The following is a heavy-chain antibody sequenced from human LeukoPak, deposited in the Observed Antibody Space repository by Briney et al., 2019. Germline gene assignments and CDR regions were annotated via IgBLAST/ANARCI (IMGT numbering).Heavy chain of an antibody. CDR3: VXGNXFDY. V-gene: IGHV3-74*01. Sequence: LSCAASGFTFSXXXXXWVXXXXXXXLGWVSLINGDGTSTNYADSVKGRFTISRNNAKNTLYLQMNSLRVEDTAVYYCVXGNXFDYWGQGXXXXVSS. CDR1: GFTFSXXX. J-gene: IGHJ4*02. CDR2: INGDGTST.